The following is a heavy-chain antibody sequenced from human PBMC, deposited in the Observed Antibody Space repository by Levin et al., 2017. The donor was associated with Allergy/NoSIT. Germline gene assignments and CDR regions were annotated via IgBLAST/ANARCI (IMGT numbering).Heavy chain of an antibody. D-gene: IGHD6-19*01. CDR1: GGTFSSYT. CDR3: AGGGSSGRYSGEWFDP. Sequence: SVKVSCKASGGTFSSYTISWVRQAPGQGLEWMGRIIPILGIANYAQKFQGRVTITADKSTSTAYMELSSLRSEDTAVYYCAGGGSSGRYSGEWFDPWGQGTLVTVSS. V-gene: IGHV1-69*02. CDR2: IIPILGIA. J-gene: IGHJ5*02.